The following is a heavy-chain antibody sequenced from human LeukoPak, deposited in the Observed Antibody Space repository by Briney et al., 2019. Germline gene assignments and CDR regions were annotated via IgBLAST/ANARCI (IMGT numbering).Heavy chain of an antibody. CDR3: AKVGDTMVRGAPQGSFYGMDV. CDR1: GFTFSSYG. J-gene: IGHJ6*02. CDR2: IRYDGSNK. Sequence: PGGSLRLSCAASGFTFSSYGMHWVRQAPGKGLEWVAFIRYDGSNKYYADSVKGRFTISRDNSKNTLYLQMNSLRAEDTAVYYCAKVGDTMVRGAPQGSFYGMDVWGRGTTVTVSS. D-gene: IGHD3-10*01. V-gene: IGHV3-30*02.